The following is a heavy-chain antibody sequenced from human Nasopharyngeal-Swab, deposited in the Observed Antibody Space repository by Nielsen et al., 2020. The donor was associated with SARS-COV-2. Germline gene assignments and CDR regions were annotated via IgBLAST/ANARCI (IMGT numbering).Heavy chain of an antibody. Sequence: SETLSLTCTVSGGSFSSDGYFWTWIRQHPGKGLEWIGSISYSGYTYYSPSLMSRVTMSVDTSKDHFSLRLTSVTAADTAVYYCARALSLRGPDYWGQGTLVTASS. J-gene: IGHJ4*02. D-gene: IGHD2/OR15-2a*01. CDR3: ARALSLRGPDY. CDR2: ISYSGYT. V-gene: IGHV4-31*03. CDR1: GGSFSSDGYF.